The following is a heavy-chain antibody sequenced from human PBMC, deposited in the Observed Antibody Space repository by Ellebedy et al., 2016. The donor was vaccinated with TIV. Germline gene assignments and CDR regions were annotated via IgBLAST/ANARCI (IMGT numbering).Heavy chain of an antibody. D-gene: IGHD2-15*01. CDR2: ISYDGSKE. CDR1: GFTFTNYG. Sequence: GGSLRLSXAASGFTFTNYGLHWVRQAPGKGLEWVAVISYDGSKEFYSDSVKGRFTISRDNSNNTLYLQMSSLRDEDTAVYYCAKDCEECSAGNCYSGYYDKDVWGQGTTVTVSS. V-gene: IGHV3-30*18. J-gene: IGHJ6*02. CDR3: AKDCEECSAGNCYSGYYDKDV.